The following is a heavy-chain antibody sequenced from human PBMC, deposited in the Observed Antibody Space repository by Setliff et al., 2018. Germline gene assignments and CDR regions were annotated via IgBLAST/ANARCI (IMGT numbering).Heavy chain of an antibody. CDR1: GYTLTELS. D-gene: IGHD5-12*01. CDR2: FDPEDDET. CDR3: ATGSSRGYSGYPRPYGMDV. J-gene: IGHJ6*02. V-gene: IGHV1-24*01. Sequence: ASVKVSCKVSGYTLTELSMHWVRQAPGKGLEWMGGFDPEDDETIYAQKFQGRVTMTEDTSTDTAYMELSSLRSEDTAVYYCATGSSRGYSGYPRPYGMDVWGQGTTVTVSS.